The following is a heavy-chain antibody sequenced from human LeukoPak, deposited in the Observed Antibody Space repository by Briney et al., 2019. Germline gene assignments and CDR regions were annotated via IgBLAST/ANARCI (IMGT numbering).Heavy chain of an antibody. V-gene: IGHV1-8*01. CDR1: GYTFTNYD. Sequence: GASVKVSCKASGYTFTNYDINWVRQATGQGLEWMGWMNPNSGNTGYAQKFQGRVTMTRNTSISTAYMELSSLRSEDTAVYYCARTHDYGGDFDYWGQGTLVTVSS. J-gene: IGHJ4*02. CDR2: MNPNSGNT. CDR3: ARTHDYGGDFDY. D-gene: IGHD4-23*01.